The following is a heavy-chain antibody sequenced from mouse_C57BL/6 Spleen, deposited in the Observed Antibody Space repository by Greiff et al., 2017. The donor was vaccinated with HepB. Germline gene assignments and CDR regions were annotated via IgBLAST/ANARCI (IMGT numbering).Heavy chain of an antibody. CDR1: GYAFSSSW. V-gene: IGHV1-82*01. CDR3: ARWKRPHWYFDF. CDR2: IYPGDGDT. J-gene: IGHJ1*03. D-gene: IGHD1-2*01. Sequence: QVQLQQSGPELVKPGASVKISCKASGYAFSSSWMNWVKQRPGKGLEWIGRIYPGDGDTNYNGKFKGKATLTADKSSSTAYMQLSSLTSEDSAVYFCARWKRPHWYFDFWGTGTTVTVSS.